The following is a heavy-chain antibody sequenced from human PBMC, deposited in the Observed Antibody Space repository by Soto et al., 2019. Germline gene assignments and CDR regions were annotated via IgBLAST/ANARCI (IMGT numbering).Heavy chain of an antibody. CDR3: ARARITIFGVVTRTPFDP. D-gene: IGHD3-3*01. Sequence: GASVKVSCKASGYTFTSYDINWVRQATGQGLEWMGWMNPNSGNTGYAQKFQGRVTMTRNTSISTAYMELSSLRSEDTAVYYCARARITIFGVVTRTPFDPRGQGTLVTVSS. J-gene: IGHJ5*02. CDR2: MNPNSGNT. V-gene: IGHV1-8*01. CDR1: GYTFTSYD.